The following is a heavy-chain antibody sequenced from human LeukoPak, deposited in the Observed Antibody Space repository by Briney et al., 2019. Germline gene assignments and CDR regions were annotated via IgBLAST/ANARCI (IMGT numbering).Heavy chain of an antibody. D-gene: IGHD2-2*02. V-gene: IGHV4-34*01. CDR1: GGPFSGYY. CDR3: ARGLVPAAIPGRVKLEGWFDP. CDR2: INHSGST. Sequence: SSETLSLTCAVYGGPFSGYYWSWIRQPPGKGLEWIGEINHSGSTNYNPSLKSRVTISVDTSKNQFSLKLSSVTAADTAVYYCARGLVPAAIPGRVKLEGWFDPWGQGTLVTVSS. J-gene: IGHJ5*02.